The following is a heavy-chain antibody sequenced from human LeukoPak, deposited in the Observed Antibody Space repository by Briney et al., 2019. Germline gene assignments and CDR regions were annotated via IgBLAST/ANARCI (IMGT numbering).Heavy chain of an antibody. CDR2: MDPNSGNT. D-gene: IGHD3-22*01. V-gene: IGHV1-8*01. Sequence: ASVKVSCKASGYTFTSYDINWVRQATGQGLEWMGWMDPNSGNTGYAQKFQGRVTMTRNTSIRTAYMELSSLRSEDTAVYYCARTYYYDSADFRILYGMDVWGQGTTVTVSS. CDR3: ARTYYYDSADFRILYGMDV. J-gene: IGHJ6*02. CDR1: GYTFTSYD.